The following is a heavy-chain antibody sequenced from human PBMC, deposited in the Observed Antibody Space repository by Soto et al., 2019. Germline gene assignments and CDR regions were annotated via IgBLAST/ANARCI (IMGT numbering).Heavy chain of an antibody. CDR2: IYSGGST. CDR3: ASRAPKDIVVVPAAMYV. V-gene: IGHV3-53*01. D-gene: IGHD2-2*01. J-gene: IGHJ6*02. Sequence: EVQLVESGGGLIQPGGSLRLSCAASGFTVSSNYMSWVRQAPGKGLEWVSVIYSGGSTYYADSVKGRFTISRDNSKNTLYLQMNSLRAEDTAVYYCASRAPKDIVVVPAAMYVWGQGTTVTVSS. CDR1: GFTVSSNY.